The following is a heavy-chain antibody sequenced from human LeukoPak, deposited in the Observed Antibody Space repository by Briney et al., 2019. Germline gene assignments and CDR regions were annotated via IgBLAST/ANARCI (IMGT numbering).Heavy chain of an antibody. CDR2: MNPNSGNT. Sequence: ASVKVSCKASGYTFTSYDINWVRQATGQGLEWMGWMNPNSGNTGYAQKFQGRVTMTRNTSISTAYMELSSLRSEDTAVYYCARGLIGDPYYYYGMEVWGQGTTVTVSS. D-gene: IGHD7-27*01. J-gene: IGHJ6*02. CDR1: GYTFTSYD. V-gene: IGHV1-8*01. CDR3: ARGLIGDPYYYYGMEV.